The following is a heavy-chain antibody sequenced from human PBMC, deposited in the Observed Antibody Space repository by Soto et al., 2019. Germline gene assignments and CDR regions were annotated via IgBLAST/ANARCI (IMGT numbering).Heavy chain of an antibody. CDR2: INPNSGGT. CDR3: ARVEMATTTYYYYYYGMDA. D-gene: IGHD5-12*01. J-gene: IGHJ6*02. V-gene: IGHV1-2*02. Sequence: XSVKVSCKASVYTFTGYYMHWVRQAPGQGLEWMGWINPNSGGTNYAQKFQGRVTMTRDTSISTAYMELSRLRSDDTAVYYCARVEMATTTYYYYYYGMDAWGQGTTVTVSS. CDR1: VYTFTGYY.